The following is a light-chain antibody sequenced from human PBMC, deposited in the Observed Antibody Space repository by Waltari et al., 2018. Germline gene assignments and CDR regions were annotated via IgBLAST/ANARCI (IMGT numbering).Light chain of an antibody. CDR3: CSYAGTNTLL. V-gene: IGLV2-23*01. CDR2: AAS. Sequence: QSPLTQPAAVSGSPGQSITISCTGSGSAVGSYFLVSWYQQNPGKAPRLLIYAASRRPSGVSTRFSGSKSGNTASLIISGLQAEDEADYYCCSYAGTNTLLFGGGTKVTVL. J-gene: IGLJ2*01. CDR1: GSAVGSYFL.